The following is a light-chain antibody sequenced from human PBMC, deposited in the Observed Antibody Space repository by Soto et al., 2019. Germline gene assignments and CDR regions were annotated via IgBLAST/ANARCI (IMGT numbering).Light chain of an antibody. Sequence: QSVLTQPASVSGSPGQSITISCTGGSSDIGGYNYVSWFQQHPGKAPKLMIYEVTNRPSGVSNRFSGSKSGSTASLTISGLQAEDEADYYCSAYTHSNTVIFGGGTKLTVL. V-gene: IGLV2-14*01. CDR2: EVT. CDR3: SAYTHSNTVI. CDR1: SSDIGGYNY. J-gene: IGLJ2*01.